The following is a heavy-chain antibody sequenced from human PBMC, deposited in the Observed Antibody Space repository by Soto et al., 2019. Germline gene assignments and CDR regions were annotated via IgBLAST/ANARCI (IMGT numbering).Heavy chain of an antibody. J-gene: IGHJ4*02. CDR2: FDPEDGET. Sequence: ASVKVSCKVSGYTLTELSMHWVRQAPGKGLEWMGGFDPEDGETIYAQKFQGRVTMTEDTSTDTAYMELSSLRSEDTAVYYCKGYSSGWYWDDYWGQGTLVTVSS. CDR3: KGYSSGWYWDDY. D-gene: IGHD6-19*01. CDR1: GYTLTELS. V-gene: IGHV1-24*01.